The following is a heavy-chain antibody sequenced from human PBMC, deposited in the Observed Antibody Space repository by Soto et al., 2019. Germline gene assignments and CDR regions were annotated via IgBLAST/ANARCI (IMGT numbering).Heavy chain of an antibody. Sequence: QLQLQESGPGLVKPSETLSLTCSVSGGSISSSSYYWGWIRQPPGKGLEWIGNIYYSGSTYYNPSLKSRVTISVDTSKNQFSLKLSSVTAADTAVYYCARRESYDILTGYYHFDYWGQGTLLTVSS. CDR1: GGSISSSSYY. J-gene: IGHJ4*02. D-gene: IGHD3-9*01. CDR2: IYYSGST. CDR3: ARRESYDILTGYYHFDY. V-gene: IGHV4-39*01.